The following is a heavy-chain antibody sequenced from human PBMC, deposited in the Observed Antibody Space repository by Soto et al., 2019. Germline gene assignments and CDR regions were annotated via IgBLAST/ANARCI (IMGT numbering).Heavy chain of an antibody. CDR3: AYLPCSGGSCYWFSFSGMDV. D-gene: IGHD2-15*01. CDR2: IYWDDDK. CDR1: GFSLSTSGVG. V-gene: IGHV2-5*02. J-gene: IGHJ6*02. Sequence: QITLKESGPTLVKPTQTLTLTCTCSGFSLSTSGVGVAWIRQHPGKALEWLALIYWDDDKRYRPSLESRLTITKDTSKYQVVLTMTNMDSVDTATYYCAYLPCSGGSCYWFSFSGMDVWGQGTKVSVSS.